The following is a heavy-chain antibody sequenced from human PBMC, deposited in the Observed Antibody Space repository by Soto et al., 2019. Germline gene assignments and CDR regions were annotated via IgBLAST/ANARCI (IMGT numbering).Heavy chain of an antibody. CDR2: IYSGGST. Sequence: EVQLVESGGGLIQPGGSLRLSCAASGFTVSSNYMSWVRQAPGKGLEWVSVIYSGGSTYYADSVKGRFTISRDNSKNTLYLHMNSLRAEDTAVYYCARDPLVGGIAVAGTWDYWGQGTLVTVSS. D-gene: IGHD6-19*01. CDR1: GFTVSSNY. J-gene: IGHJ4*02. V-gene: IGHV3-53*01. CDR3: ARDPLVGGIAVAGTWDY.